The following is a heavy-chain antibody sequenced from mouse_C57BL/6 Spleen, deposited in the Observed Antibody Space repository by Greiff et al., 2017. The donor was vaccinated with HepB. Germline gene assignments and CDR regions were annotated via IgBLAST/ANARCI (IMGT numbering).Heavy chain of an antibody. CDR1: GYTFTSYW. J-gene: IGHJ3*01. Sequence: QVHVKQPGAELVMPGASVKLSCKASGYTFTSYWMHWVKQRPGQGLEWIGEIDPSDSYTNYNQKFKGKSTLTVDKSSSTAYMQLSSLTSEDSAVYYCARKESAMVTAYWGQGTLVTVSA. D-gene: IGHD2-2*01. CDR2: IDPSDSYT. V-gene: IGHV1-69*01. CDR3: ARKESAMVTAY.